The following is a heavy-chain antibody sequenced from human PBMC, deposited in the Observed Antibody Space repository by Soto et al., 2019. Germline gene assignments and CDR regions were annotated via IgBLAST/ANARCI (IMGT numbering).Heavy chain of an antibody. V-gene: IGHV1-2*02. J-gene: IGHJ6*01. Sequence: XAVKVSCTASGYPLTGYYLHWVRQAPGQGLEWMGYINPDSGRSRYAQKFQGTVTMTRDTSITTAYLELSSLKYDDSAIFSCALSFSQTNIDVCGQGTTVTVSS. CDR2: INPDSGRS. CDR3: ALSFSQTNIDV. CDR1: GYPLTGYY.